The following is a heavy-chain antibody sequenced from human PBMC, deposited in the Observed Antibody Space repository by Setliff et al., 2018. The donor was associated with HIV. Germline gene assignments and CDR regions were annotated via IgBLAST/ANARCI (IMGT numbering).Heavy chain of an antibody. CDR2: IHYSGSS. Sequence: KPSETLSLTCTVSGGSISGYYWSWVRQPPEKRLELIGFIHYSGSSDYNPSLKSRITISVGMSRNQFSLVLSSVTAADTAVYYCARFQAWQLGRRGGYYYYMDVWGKGTTVTVSS. V-gene: IGHV4-59*01. CDR1: GGSISGYY. J-gene: IGHJ6*03. CDR3: ARFQAWQLGRRGGYYYYMDV. D-gene: IGHD1-1*01.